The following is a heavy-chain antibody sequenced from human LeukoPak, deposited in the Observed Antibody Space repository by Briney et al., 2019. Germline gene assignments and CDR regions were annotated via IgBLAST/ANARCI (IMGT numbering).Heavy chain of an antibody. CDR1: GGSISGYY. Sequence: SETLSLTCTVSGGSISGYYWSWIRQPPGKGLEWIGYIYYSGNTNYNPSLKGRVTISVDTSKNQFSLKLSSVTAADTAVYYCARARYSSGWYRENYFDYWGQGTLVTVSS. J-gene: IGHJ4*02. D-gene: IGHD6-19*01. CDR3: ARARYSSGWYRENYFDY. CDR2: IYYSGNT. V-gene: IGHV4-59*12.